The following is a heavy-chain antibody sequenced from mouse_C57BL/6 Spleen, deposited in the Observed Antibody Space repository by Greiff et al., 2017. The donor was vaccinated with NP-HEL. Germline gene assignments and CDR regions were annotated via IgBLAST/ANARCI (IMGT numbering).Heavy chain of an antibody. J-gene: IGHJ4*01. CDR1: GYTFTSYW. CDR2: INPSNGGT. Sequence: VQLQQSGTELVKPGASVKLSCKASGYTFTSYWMHWVKQRPGQGLEWIGNINPSNGGTNYNEKFKSKATLTVDKSSSTAYMQLSSLTSEDSAVYYCARGVYELYAMDYWGQGTSVTVSS. D-gene: IGHD2-3*01. V-gene: IGHV1-53*01. CDR3: ARGVYELYAMDY.